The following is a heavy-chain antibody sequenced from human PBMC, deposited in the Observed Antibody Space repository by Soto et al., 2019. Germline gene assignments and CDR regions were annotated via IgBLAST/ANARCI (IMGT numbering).Heavy chain of an antibody. CDR1: GYTFTSYS. J-gene: IGHJ4*02. CDR2: INTGNGNT. CDR3: ARVAYYYDSSGYYEGDIDY. Sequence: ASVKVSCKAYGYTFTSYSMHWVRQAPGQRLEWMGWINTGNGNTKYSQKLQGRVTFTRDTSASTAYMELSSLRSEDTAVYYCARVAYYYDSSGYYEGDIDYWGQGTLVTVSS. D-gene: IGHD3-22*01. V-gene: IGHV1-3*04.